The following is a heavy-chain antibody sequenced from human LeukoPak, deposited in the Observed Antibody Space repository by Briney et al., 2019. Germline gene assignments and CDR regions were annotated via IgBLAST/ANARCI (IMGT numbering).Heavy chain of an antibody. V-gene: IGHV1-3*01. CDR1: GYTFTNYA. Sequence: ASVKVSCKASGYTFTNYAIHWVRQAPGQGLEWMGWINGGNGNTKYSQKFQDRVTITRDTSASTAHMELSSLRSEDTAIYYCARSTEYSSGSNGGYYFDYWGQGTLVTVSS. CDR3: ARSTEYSSGSNGGYYFDY. CDR2: INGGNGNT. D-gene: IGHD6-19*01. J-gene: IGHJ4*02.